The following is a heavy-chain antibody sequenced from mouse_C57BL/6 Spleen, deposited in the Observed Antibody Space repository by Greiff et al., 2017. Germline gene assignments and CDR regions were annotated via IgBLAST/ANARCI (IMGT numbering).Heavy chain of an antibody. CDR1: GFTFTPYP. V-gene: IGHV1-47*01. J-gene: IGHJ1*03. CDR3: ARRGNRYWYFDV. CDR2: FHPYNDDT. Sequence: VQLQQSGAELVKPGASVKMSCTASGFTFTPYPIEWMKQNHGKSLEWIGNFHPYNDDTKYTETFKGKSTLTVEKSSSTVYLELSSLTSEDSAVYYCARRGNRYWYFDVWGTGTTVTVSS. D-gene: IGHD2-1*01.